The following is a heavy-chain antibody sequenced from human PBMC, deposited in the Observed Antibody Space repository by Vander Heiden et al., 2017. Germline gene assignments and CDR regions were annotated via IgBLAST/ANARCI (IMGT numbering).Heavy chain of an antibody. CDR3: ARDDYDSSGANWFDP. Sequence: QVQLVESGGGVVQSGRSLRLSCAASGFTFSDYRMHWVRQAPGKGLEWLAVISFDGTKKYYADSVTGRFIISRDDSKNTLYLQMNSLRPEDTALYYCARDDYDSSGANWFDPWGQGTLVTVSS. CDR1: GFTFSDYR. J-gene: IGHJ5*02. CDR2: ISFDGTKK. D-gene: IGHD3-22*01. V-gene: IGHV3-30*03.